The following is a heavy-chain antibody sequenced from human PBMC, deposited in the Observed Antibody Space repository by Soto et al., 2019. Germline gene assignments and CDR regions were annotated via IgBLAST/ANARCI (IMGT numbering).Heavy chain of an antibody. J-gene: IGHJ4*02. Sequence: QVHLVQSGAEVKRPGASVKVSCKGSGYTFTTYGITWVRQAPGQGLEWVGWISAHNGNTNYAQKLQGRGTVTRDTSTSTAYRELRSLRSDDTAVYYCARGRYGDYWGQGALVTVSS. V-gene: IGHV1-18*01. CDR1: GYTFTTYG. CDR2: ISAHNGNT. CDR3: ARGRYGDY. D-gene: IGHD1-1*01.